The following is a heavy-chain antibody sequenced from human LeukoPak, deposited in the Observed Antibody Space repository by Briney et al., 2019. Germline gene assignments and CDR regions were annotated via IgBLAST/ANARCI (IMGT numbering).Heavy chain of an antibody. V-gene: IGHV3-23*01. J-gene: IGHJ6*03. CDR2: IGVSGGST. Sequence: GGTLRLSCAASGFTFINYGMSWVRQAPGKGLEWVSAIGVSGGSTYYADSVKGRFTISRDNSKNTLFLQMNSLRAEDTAVYYCAKDGVGGFYYYYYMDVWGKGTTVTISS. CDR3: AKDGVGGFYYYYYMDV. D-gene: IGHD3-10*01. CDR1: GFTFINYG.